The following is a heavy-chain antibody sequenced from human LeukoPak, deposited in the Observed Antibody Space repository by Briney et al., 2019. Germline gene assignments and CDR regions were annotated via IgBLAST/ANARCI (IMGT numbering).Heavy chain of an antibody. Sequence: PSETLSLTCAVYGGSFSGYYWSWIRQPPGEGLEWIGEISHSGSTNYNPSLKSRVTISVDTSKNQFSLKLSSVTAADTAVYYCATQNSYGNDWGQGTLVTVSS. CDR2: ISHSGST. D-gene: IGHD5-18*01. CDR3: ATQNSYGND. CDR1: GGSFSGYY. J-gene: IGHJ4*02. V-gene: IGHV4-34*01.